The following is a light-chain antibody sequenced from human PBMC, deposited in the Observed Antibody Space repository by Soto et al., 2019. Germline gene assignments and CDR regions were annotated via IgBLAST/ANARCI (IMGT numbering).Light chain of an antibody. Sequence: QSALTQPASVSGSPGQSITISCTGTSSDVGGYNYVSWYQQHPGKAPKLMIYDVSNRPSGVSNRFSGSKSGNMASLTISGLQAEDEADYYCSSYTSSSTLEPEVFGTGTKVTVL. J-gene: IGLJ1*01. CDR3: SSYTSSSTLEPEV. V-gene: IGLV2-14*01. CDR2: DVS. CDR1: SSDVGGYNY.